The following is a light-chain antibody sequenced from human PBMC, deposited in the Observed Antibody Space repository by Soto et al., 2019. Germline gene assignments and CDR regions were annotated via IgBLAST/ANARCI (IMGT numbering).Light chain of an antibody. CDR1: QSISSF. Sequence: DSQMTQSPSTLSASVGDRVTVSFRASQSISSFLAWYQQKPGKAPKLLIYKASTVKSGVPSRFSGSGSGTEFTLTISSLQPDDFATYYCQHYNSYSEAFGQGTKVDIK. J-gene: IGKJ1*01. CDR2: KAS. V-gene: IGKV1-5*03. CDR3: QHYNSYSEA.